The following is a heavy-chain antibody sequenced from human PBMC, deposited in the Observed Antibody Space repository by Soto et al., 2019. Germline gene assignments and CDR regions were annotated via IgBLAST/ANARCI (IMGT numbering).Heavy chain of an antibody. V-gene: IGHV1-46*01. Sequence: FKASGYTFTSYYMHWVRQAPGQGLEWMGIINPSGGSTSYAQKFQGRVTMTRDTSTSTVYMEPSSLRSEDTAVYYCASSTGLIVATNPAAGMDVWGQGTTVTVSS. D-gene: IGHD5-12*01. J-gene: IGHJ6*02. CDR2: INPSGGST. CDR3: ASSTGLIVATNPAAGMDV. CDR1: GYTFTSYY.